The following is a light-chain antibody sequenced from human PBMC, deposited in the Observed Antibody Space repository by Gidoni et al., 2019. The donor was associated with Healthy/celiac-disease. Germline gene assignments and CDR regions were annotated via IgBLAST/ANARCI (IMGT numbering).Light chain of an antibody. Sequence: EIVLTQSPATLSLSPGERATLSCGASQSVSSSYLAWYQQKPGLAPRLLIYDASSRATGIPDRCSGSGSGTDFTLTISRLEPEDFAVYYCQQYGSPWTFGQGTKVEIK. CDR3: QQYGSPWT. V-gene: IGKV3D-20*01. CDR2: DAS. J-gene: IGKJ1*01. CDR1: QSVSSSY.